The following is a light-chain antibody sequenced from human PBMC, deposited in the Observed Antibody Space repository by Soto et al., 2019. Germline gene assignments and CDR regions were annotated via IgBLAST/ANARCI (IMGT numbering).Light chain of an antibody. J-gene: IGKJ4*01. CDR2: GAS. Sequence: EIVLTQSPGTLSLSPGERATLSCRASQSLSSSYLAWYQQKPGQAPRLLIYGASSRATDIPDRFSGRGSGTDFTLIISRLEPEDFAVYYFQQFGSSSFTFGGGTKVEIK. CDR3: QQFGSSSFT. CDR1: QSLSSSY. V-gene: IGKV3-20*01.